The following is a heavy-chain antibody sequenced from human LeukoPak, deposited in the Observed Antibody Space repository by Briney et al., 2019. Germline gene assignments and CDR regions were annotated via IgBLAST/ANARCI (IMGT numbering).Heavy chain of an antibody. J-gene: IGHJ4*02. Sequence: GGSLRLSCADSGFTFSSYWISWVRQAPGKGLEWVANINQDGSEKYYVDSVRGRFTISGDNAKNSLYLQMNSLRAEGTAVYYCAISSPVATVGYWGQGTLVTVSS. CDR1: GFTFSSYW. CDR3: AISSPVATVGY. CDR2: INQDGSEK. V-gene: IGHV3-7*01. D-gene: IGHD4-23*01.